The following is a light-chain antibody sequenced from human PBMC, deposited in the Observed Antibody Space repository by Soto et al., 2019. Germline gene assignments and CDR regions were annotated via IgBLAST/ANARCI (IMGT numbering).Light chain of an antibody. J-gene: IGLJ2*01. CDR2: SNN. CDR1: SSNIGSNP. V-gene: IGLV1-44*01. Sequence: QSVLTQPPSASGTPGQRVTISCSGSSSNIGSNPVDWYQQLPGTAPKVLIYSNNQRPAGVPDRFSGSKAGTSASLAISGLQSEDEIDYYCAAWDDSLNGVVFGGGTKLTVL. CDR3: AAWDDSLNGVV.